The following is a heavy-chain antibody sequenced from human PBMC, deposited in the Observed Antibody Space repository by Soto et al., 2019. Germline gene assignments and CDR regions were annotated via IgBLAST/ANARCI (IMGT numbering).Heavy chain of an antibody. J-gene: IGHJ6*02. V-gene: IGHV3-30*18. D-gene: IGHD4-17*01. CDR2: ISYDGSNK. Sequence: PGGSLRLSCAASGFTFSSYGMPWVRQAPGKGLEWVAIISYDGSNKYYADSVKGRFTISRDNSKNTLYLQMNSLRAEDTAVYYCAKDHPYGDYGVDXMDVWGQGTTVTVSS. CDR3: AKDHPYGDYGVDXMDV. CDR1: GFTFSSYG.